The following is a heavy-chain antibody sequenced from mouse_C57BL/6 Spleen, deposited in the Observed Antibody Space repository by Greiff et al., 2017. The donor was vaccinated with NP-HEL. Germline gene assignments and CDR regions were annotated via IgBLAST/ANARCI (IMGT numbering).Heavy chain of an antibody. CDR3: ARNYGSSPSYAMDY. CDR2: IDPSDSET. CDR1: GYTFTSYW. Sequence: QVQLQQPGAELVRPGSSVKLSCKASGYTFTSYWMHWVKQRPIQGLEWIGNIDPSDSETHYNQKFKDKATLTVDKSSSTAYMQLSSLTSEESAVYYCARNYGSSPSYAMDYWGQGTSVTVSS. J-gene: IGHJ4*01. V-gene: IGHV1-52*01. D-gene: IGHD1-1*01.